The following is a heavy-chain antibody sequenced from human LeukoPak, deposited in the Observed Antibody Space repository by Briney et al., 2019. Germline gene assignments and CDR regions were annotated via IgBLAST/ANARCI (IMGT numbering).Heavy chain of an antibody. CDR1: GGTFSSYA. D-gene: IGHD4-17*01. V-gene: IGHV1-69*13. Sequence: SVKVSCKASGGTFSSYAISWVRQAPGQGLEWMGGIIPIFGTANYAQKFQGRVTITADESTSTAYMELSSLRSEDTAVYYCATYGDSEYSFDYWGQGTLVTVSS. CDR3: ATYGDSEYSFDY. CDR2: IIPIFGTA. J-gene: IGHJ4*02.